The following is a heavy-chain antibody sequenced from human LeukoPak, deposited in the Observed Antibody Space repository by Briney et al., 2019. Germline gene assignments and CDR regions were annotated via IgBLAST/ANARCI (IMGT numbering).Heavy chain of an antibody. D-gene: IGHD6-6*01. J-gene: IGHJ4*02. CDR1: GYTFTSYY. CDR3: AREPARRGFDY. Sequence: GASVKVSCKASGYTFTSYYMHWVRQAPGQGLEWMGIINPSGGSTSYAQKFQGRVTMTRDMSTSTVYMELSSLRSEDTAVYYCAREPARRGFDYWAREPWSPSPQ. V-gene: IGHV1-46*01. CDR2: INPSGGST.